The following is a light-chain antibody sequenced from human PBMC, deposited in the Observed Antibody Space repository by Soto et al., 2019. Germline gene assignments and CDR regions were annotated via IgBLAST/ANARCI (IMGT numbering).Light chain of an antibody. CDR1: QSVTSNK. CDR2: GAS. J-gene: IGKJ1*01. CDR3: QQYVSSPET. Sequence: EIVLTQSPGTLSLSPGERATLSCRASQSVTSNKLAWYQQKPGQAPGLLMYGASRRATGIPDRFSGSGSGTDFTHTISRLEPEDFAVYYCQQYVSSPETFGQGTKVEIK. V-gene: IGKV3-20*01.